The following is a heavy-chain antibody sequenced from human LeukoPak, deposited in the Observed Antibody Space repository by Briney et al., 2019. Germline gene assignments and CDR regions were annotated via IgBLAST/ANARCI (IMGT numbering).Heavy chain of an antibody. V-gene: IGHV3-11*01. D-gene: IGHD2-2*01. CDR2: ISSSGSTI. Sequence: GGSLRLSCAASGFTFSDYYMSWIRQAPGKGLEWVSYISSSGSTIYYADSVKGRFTISRDNAKNSLYLQMNSLRAEDTAVYYCAREATYCSSTSCYPNYYYYYGMDVWGQGTTVTVSS. CDR3: AREATYCSSTSCYPNYYYYYGMDV. CDR1: GFTFSDYY. J-gene: IGHJ6*02.